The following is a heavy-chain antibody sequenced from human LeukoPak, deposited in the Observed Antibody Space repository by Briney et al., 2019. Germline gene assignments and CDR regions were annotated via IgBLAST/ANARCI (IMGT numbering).Heavy chain of an antibody. Sequence: PSETLSLICSVSGGSISSTGYCWGWVRQPPGKGLEWIGSISYSGNTYYSPSLKSRVTISVDTSKNHFSLKLSSVTAADTALYYCARHWGSSGWYLWFDPWGQGTLATVSS. V-gene: IGHV4-39*01. CDR2: ISYSGNT. J-gene: IGHJ5*02. CDR3: ARHWGSSGWYLWFDP. CDR1: GGSISSTGYC. D-gene: IGHD6-19*01.